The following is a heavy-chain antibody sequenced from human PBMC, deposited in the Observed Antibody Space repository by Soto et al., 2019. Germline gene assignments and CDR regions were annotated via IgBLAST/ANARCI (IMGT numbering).Heavy chain of an antibody. Sequence: EVQLVESGGGLVQPGGSLRLSCAASGFTFSSYDMHWVRQATGKGLEWVSAIGTAGDTYYPGSVKGRFTISRENAKNSLYLQMNSLRAGDTAVYYCARNLGPTTGGAYYYYGMDVWGQGTTVTVSS. V-gene: IGHV3-13*01. J-gene: IGHJ6*02. CDR3: ARNLGPTTGGAYYYYGMDV. CDR1: GFTFSSYD. D-gene: IGHD4-17*01. CDR2: IGTAGDT.